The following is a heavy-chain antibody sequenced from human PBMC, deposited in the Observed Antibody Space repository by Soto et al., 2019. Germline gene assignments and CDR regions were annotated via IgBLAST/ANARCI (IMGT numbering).Heavy chain of an antibody. D-gene: IGHD5-12*01. CDR3: ARTASGYSGYDLLIYGDY. J-gene: IGHJ4*02. V-gene: IGHV1-18*01. CDR1: GYTFTIYG. CDR2: ISAYNGNT. Sequence: QVQLVQSGAEVKKPGASVKVSCKASGYTFTIYGISWVRQAPGQGLEWMGWISAYNGNTNYAQKLQGRVTMTTDTSTSTAYMELRSLRSDDTAVYYCARTASGYSGYDLLIYGDYWGQGTLVTVSS.